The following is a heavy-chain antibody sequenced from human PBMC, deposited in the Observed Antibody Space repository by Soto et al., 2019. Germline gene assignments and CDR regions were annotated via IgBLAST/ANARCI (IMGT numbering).Heavy chain of an antibody. V-gene: IGHV4-34*01. CDR1: GGSFSGYY. J-gene: IGHJ4*02. CDR3: ARGRGFLEWLSPDY. CDR2: INHSGST. Sequence: SETLSLTCAVYGGSFSGYYWSWIRQPPGKGLEWIGEINHSGSTNYNPSLKSRVTISVDTSKNQFSLKLSSVTAADTAVYYCARGRGFLEWLSPDYWGQGTLVTVSS. D-gene: IGHD3-3*01.